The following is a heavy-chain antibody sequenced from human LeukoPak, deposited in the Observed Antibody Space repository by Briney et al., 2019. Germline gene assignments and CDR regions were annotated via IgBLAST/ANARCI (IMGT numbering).Heavy chain of an antibody. CDR2: INHGGST. J-gene: IGHJ4*01. CDR1: GESFTGYY. V-gene: IGHV4-34*01. Sequence: SETLSLTCAVYGESFTGYYWSWIRQPPGKGLEWIGEINHGGSTNYNPSLKSRVTISVDTSKNQFSLKLSSVTAADTAVYYCARAEDSSGFDYWXXGTLVTVSS. CDR3: ARAEDSSGFDY. D-gene: IGHD3-22*01.